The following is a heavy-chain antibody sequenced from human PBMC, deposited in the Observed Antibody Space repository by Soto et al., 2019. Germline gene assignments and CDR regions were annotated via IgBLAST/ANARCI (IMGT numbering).Heavy chain of an antibody. CDR3: AIFRTVTTSFDY. D-gene: IGHD4-17*01. J-gene: IGHJ4*02. CDR2: ISWNSGNI. CDR1: GFSFDDYD. V-gene: IGHV3-9*01. Sequence: EVQLVESGGGLVQPGRSLRLSCAASGFSFDDYDMHWVRQGPGKGLEWVSGISWNSGNIGYADSVKGRFTISRDNAESSLYLQMNSLRAEDTALYYCAIFRTVTTSFDYWGQGTLVTVSS.